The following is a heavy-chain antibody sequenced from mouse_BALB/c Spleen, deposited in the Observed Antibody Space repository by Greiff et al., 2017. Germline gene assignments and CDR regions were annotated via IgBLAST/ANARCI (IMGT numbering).Heavy chain of an antibody. V-gene: IGHV5-17*02. D-gene: IGHD3-3*01. CDR3: ARGGPRREYYFDY. CDR2: ISSGSSTI. J-gene: IGHJ2*01. Sequence: EVQLVESGGGLVQPGGSRKLSCAASGFTFSSFGMHWVRQAPEKGLEWVAYISSGSSTIYYADTVKGRFTISRDNPKNTLFLQMTSLRSEDTAMYYCARGGPRREYYFDYWGQGTTLTVSS. CDR1: GFTFSSFG.